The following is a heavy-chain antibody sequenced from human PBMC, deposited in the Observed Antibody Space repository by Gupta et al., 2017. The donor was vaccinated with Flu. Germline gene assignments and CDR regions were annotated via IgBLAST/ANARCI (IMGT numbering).Heavy chain of an antibody. D-gene: IGHD2-21*02. V-gene: IGHV3-9*01. CDR1: GFTFDDYA. CDR3: AKARARLYYYYYYMDV. J-gene: IGHJ6*03. Sequence: EVQLVESGGGLVQPGRSLRLSCAASGFTFDDYAMHWVRQAPGKGLEWVSGISWNSGSIGYADSVKGRFTISRDNAKNSLYLQMNSLRAEDTALYYCAKARARLYYYYYYMDVWGKGTTVTVSS. CDR2: ISWNSGSI.